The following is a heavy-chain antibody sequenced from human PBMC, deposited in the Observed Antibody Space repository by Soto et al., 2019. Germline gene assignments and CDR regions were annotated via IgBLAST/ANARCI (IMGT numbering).Heavy chain of an antibody. V-gene: IGHV4-31*03. J-gene: IGHJ5*02. D-gene: IGHD3-22*01. CDR3: ARDHWADSSGYQGGWFDP. CDR2: IYYSGST. Sequence: SETLSLTCTVSGGSISSGGYYWSWIRQHPGKGLEWIGYIYYSGSTYYNPSLKSRVTISVDTSKNQFSLKLSSVTAADTAVYYCARDHWADSSGYQGGWFDPWGQGTLVTVSS. CDR1: GGSISSGGYY.